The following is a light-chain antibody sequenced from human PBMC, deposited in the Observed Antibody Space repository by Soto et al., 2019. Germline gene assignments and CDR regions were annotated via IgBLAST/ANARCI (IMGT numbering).Light chain of an antibody. V-gene: IGKV1-39*01. CDR1: QSISSW. Sequence: DIQMTQSPSTLSASVGDRVTITCRASQSISSWLAWYQQKPGKAPKLLIYAASSLQSGVPSRFSGSESGTDFTLTISSLQPEDFATYDCQQSYSTPLTFGGGTKVDIK. CDR3: QQSYSTPLT. J-gene: IGKJ4*01. CDR2: AAS.